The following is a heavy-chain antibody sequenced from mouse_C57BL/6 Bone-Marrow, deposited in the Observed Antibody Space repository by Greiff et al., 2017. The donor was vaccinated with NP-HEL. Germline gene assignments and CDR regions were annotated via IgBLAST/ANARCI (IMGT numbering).Heavy chain of an antibody. CDR2: ISSGSSTI. CDR3: AIITTGDFDY. J-gene: IGHJ2*01. Sequence: DVHLVESGGGLVKPGGSLKLSCAASGFTFSDYGMHWVRQAPEKGLEWVAYISSGSSTIYYADTVKGRFTISRDNAKNTLFLQMTSLRSEDTAMYYCAIITTGDFDYWGQGTTLTVSS. V-gene: IGHV5-17*01. CDR1: GFTFSDYG. D-gene: IGHD1-1*01.